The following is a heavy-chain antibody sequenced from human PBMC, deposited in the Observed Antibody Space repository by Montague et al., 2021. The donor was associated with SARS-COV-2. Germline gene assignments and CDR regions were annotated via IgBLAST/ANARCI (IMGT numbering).Heavy chain of an antibody. Sequence: SVRVSCKASGYTFTDYYLHWLRQAPGQGLEWMGWINPNSGGTSYAQKFQGRVTMTRDTSISTAYMDLGRLRSADTAVYYCATMDFDPRRDYWGQGTLVSVSS. CDR3: ATMDFDPRRDY. J-gene: IGHJ4*02. D-gene: IGHD3-9*01. CDR1: GYTFTDYY. V-gene: IGHV1-2*02. CDR2: INPNSGGT.